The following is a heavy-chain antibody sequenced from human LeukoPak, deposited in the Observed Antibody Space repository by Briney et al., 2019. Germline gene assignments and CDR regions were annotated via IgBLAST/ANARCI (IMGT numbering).Heavy chain of an antibody. CDR1: GFTFSSYS. CDR2: ISSSSSYI. J-gene: IGHJ1*01. CDR3: AGGPEPSRYFQH. V-gene: IGHV3-21*01. Sequence: PGGSLRLSCAASGFTFSSYSMNWVRQAPGKGLEWVSSISSSSSYIHYADSVKGRFTISRDNAKNSLYLQMNSLRAEDTAVYYCAGGPEPSRYFQHWGQGTLVTVSS. D-gene: IGHD1-14*01.